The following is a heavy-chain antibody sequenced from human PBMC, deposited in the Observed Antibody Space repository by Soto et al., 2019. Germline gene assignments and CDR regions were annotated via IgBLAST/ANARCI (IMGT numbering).Heavy chain of an antibody. J-gene: IGHJ3*02. D-gene: IGHD6-6*01. CDR1: GFTFSDYY. CDR3: AREGGLYSSSSDAFDI. V-gene: IGHV3-11*01. Sequence: GGSLRLSCAASGFTFSDYYMSWIRQAPGKGLEWVSYISSSGSTIYYADSVKGRFTISRDNAKNSLYLQMNSLRAEDTAVYYCAREGGLYSSSSDAFDIWGQGTMVTVSS. CDR2: ISSSGSTI.